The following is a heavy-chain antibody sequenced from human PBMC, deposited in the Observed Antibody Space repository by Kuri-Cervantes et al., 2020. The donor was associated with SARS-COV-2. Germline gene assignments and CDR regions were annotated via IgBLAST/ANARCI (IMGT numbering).Heavy chain of an antibody. D-gene: IGHD3-3*01. CDR1: GYTFTVYY. Sequence: ASVKVSCKASGYTFTVYYMHWVRQAPGQGLEWMGWINPNSGGTNYAQKFQGRVTMTRDTSISTAYMELSRLRSEDTAVYYCARDPTYYDFWSGYSRGNWFDPWGQGTLVTVSS. CDR2: INPNSGGT. CDR3: ARDPTYYDFWSGYSRGNWFDP. J-gene: IGHJ5*02. V-gene: IGHV1-2*02.